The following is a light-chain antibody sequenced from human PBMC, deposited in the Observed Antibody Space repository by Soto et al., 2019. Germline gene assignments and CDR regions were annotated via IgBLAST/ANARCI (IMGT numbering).Light chain of an antibody. J-gene: IGKJ4*01. CDR3: LQLHNYPLT. V-gene: IGKV1-9*01. CDR1: EGISSH. Sequence: DIQLTQSPSFLSASVGDRVTIACRASEGISSHLAWYQQKPGKAPKLLIYAASTLQSGVPSRFSGSGSGTDFTLTITSLQPEDFATYSCLQLHNYPLTFGGGTKVEIK. CDR2: AAS.